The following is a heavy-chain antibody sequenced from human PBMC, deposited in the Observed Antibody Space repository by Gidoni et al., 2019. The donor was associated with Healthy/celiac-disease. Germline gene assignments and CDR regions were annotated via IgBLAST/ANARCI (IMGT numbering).Heavy chain of an antibody. J-gene: IGHJ3*02. D-gene: IGHD2-21*02. V-gene: IGHV4-61*02. CDR2: IYTSGST. CDR1: GGSISSGSYY. CDR3: ARAPYCGGDCYSDAFDI. Sequence: TVSGGSISSGSYYWSWIRQPAGKGLEWIGRIYTSGSTNYNPSLKSRVTISVDTSKNQFSLKLSSVTAADTAVYYCARAPYCGGDCYSDAFDIWGQGTMVTVSS.